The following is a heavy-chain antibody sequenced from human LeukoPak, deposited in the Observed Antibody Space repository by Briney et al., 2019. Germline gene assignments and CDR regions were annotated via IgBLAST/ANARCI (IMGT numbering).Heavy chain of an antibody. CDR2: INHSGST. CDR1: GGSFSGYY. D-gene: IGHD3-22*01. J-gene: IGHJ4*02. V-gene: IGHV4-34*01. Sequence: PSETQSLTCAVYGGSFSGYYWSWIRQPPGKGLEWIGEINHSGSTNYNPSLKSRVTISVDTSKNQFSLKLSSVTAADTAVYYCARGPTYYYDSSGYYKRTFFDYWGQGTLVTVSS. CDR3: ARGPTYYYDSSGYYKRTFFDY.